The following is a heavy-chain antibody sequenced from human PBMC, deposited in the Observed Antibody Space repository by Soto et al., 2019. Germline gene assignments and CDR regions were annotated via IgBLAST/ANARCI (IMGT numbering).Heavy chain of an antibody. CDR1: RFTLSNYV. J-gene: IGHJ4*02. D-gene: IGHD5-18*01. Sequence: GESLRIACAASRFTLSNYVMQWCRQAPGKGLEWVAVISHDGTVKYYADSVKGRFTISRDNFQNTLDLQMDSLRAEDTAVYYCAKERDTRSSSCFDSWGQGTLVTVSS. CDR2: ISHDGTVK. CDR3: AKERDTRSSSCFDS. V-gene: IGHV3-30*18.